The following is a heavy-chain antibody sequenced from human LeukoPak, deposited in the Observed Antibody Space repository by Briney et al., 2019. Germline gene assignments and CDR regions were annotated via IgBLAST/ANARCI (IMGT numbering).Heavy chain of an antibody. CDR1: GFTFSSYA. CDR3: AKLGDCSSTSCYTYYYYYGMDV. J-gene: IGHJ6*02. CDR2: ISYDGSNK. D-gene: IGHD2-2*01. V-gene: IGHV3-30*04. Sequence: GGSLRLSCAASGFTFSSYAMHWVRQAPGKGLEWVAVISYDGSNKYYADSVKGRFTISRDNSKNTLYLQMNSLRAEDTAVYYCAKLGDCSSTSCYTYYYYYGMDVWGQGTTVTVSS.